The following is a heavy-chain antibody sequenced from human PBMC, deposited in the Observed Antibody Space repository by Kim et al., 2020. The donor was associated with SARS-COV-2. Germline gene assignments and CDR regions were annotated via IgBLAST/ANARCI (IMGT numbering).Heavy chain of an antibody. CDR1: GGSFSGYY. Sequence: SETLSLTCAVYGGSFSGYYWSWIRKPPGKGLEWIGEVNHSGSTNYNQSLKSRVTISVDTSKNQFSLKLSSVTAADTVVSYCARGRSHYDYVMGSYRHPLDYWGQGTLVTVSS. CDR3: ARGRSHYDYVMGSYRHPLDY. J-gene: IGHJ4*02. V-gene: IGHV4-34*01. CDR2: VNHSGST. D-gene: IGHD3-16*02.